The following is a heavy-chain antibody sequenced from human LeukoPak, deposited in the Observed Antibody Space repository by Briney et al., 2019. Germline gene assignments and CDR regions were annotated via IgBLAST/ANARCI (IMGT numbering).Heavy chain of an antibody. CDR1: GGSISSYY. V-gene: IGHV4-4*07. D-gene: IGHD3-10*01. J-gene: IGHJ6*03. Sequence: SSETLSLTCTVSGGSISSYYWSWIRQPAGKGLEWIGRIYTSGSTNYNPSLKSRVTMSVDTSKNQFSLKLRSVTAADTAVYYCARGPLTMVPYYYMDVWGKGTTVTVSS. CDR2: IYTSGST. CDR3: ARGPLTMVPYYYMDV.